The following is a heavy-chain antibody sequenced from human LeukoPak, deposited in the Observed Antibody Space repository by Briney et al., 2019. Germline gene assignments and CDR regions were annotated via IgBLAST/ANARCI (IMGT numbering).Heavy chain of an antibody. D-gene: IGHD2-2*01. J-gene: IGHJ3*02. Sequence: GGSLRLSCATSGFIFVSYSLNWVRQAPGKGLEWIAYISGNGRYIYYADSVRGRFTISRDSATNTLFLQMNSLRAEDTAVYYCARGPGAFDIWGQGTMVTVSS. V-gene: IGHV3-21*05. CDR3: ARGPGAFDI. CDR1: GFIFVSYS. CDR2: ISGNGRYI.